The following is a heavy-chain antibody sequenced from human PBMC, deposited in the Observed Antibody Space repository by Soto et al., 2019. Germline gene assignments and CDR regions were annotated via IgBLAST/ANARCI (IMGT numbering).Heavy chain of an antibody. D-gene: IGHD6-19*01. CDR2: ISGNGANT. J-gene: IGHJ4*02. V-gene: IGHV3-23*01. CDR1: GFTFNNSA. Sequence: GWSLRLSCAACGFTFNNSAMTWVGQSPGEGLEWVSTISGNGANTHYADSVKGRFSISRDNSKNTLYIQMNSLRAEDTAVYFCAKEYGSSRYFFDYWGQGALVTVSS. CDR3: AKEYGSSRYFFDY.